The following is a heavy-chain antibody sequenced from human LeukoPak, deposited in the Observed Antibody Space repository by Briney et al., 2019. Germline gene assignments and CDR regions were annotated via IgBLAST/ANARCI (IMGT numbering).Heavy chain of an antibody. Sequence: GGSLRLSCAASGFTFSSYAMSWVRQAPGKGLEWVSAISGSGGSTYNPDSVKGRFTISRDNSKNTLYLQMNSLRAEDTAVYYCAKDGVDTSYFDYWGQGTLVTVSS. CDR1: GFTFSSYA. D-gene: IGHD3-10*01. CDR2: ISGSGGST. J-gene: IGHJ4*02. CDR3: AKDGVDTSYFDY. V-gene: IGHV3-23*01.